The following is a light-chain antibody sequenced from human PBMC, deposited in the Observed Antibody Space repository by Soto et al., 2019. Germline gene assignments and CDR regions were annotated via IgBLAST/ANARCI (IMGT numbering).Light chain of an antibody. Sequence: EIVLTQSPGTLSLSPGERASLSCRGSQSVNGNYLTWYQQKPGQAPRLLIYGASTRATGTPDRFSGSGSGTVFTLTISRLEPEDFAVYYCQQYGSSFRYTFGQGTKLEIK. J-gene: IGKJ2*01. CDR1: QSVNGNY. CDR3: QQYGSSFRYT. V-gene: IGKV3-20*01. CDR2: GAS.